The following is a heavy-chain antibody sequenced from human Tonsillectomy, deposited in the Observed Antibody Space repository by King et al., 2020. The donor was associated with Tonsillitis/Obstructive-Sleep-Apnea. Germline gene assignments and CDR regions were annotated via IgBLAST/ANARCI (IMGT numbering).Heavy chain of an antibody. CDR1: GYRFTNYW. J-gene: IGHJ4*02. CDR3: ARKSYGSYYEKPWLYYFDY. Sequence: VQLVESGAEVKKPGESLKISCKGSGYRFTNYWIGWVRQMPGKGLEWMGIIYPGDSDIRYSPSFQGQVTISVDKSISTAYLQWSSLKASDTAMYYCARKSYGSYYEKPWLYYFDYWGQGTLVTVSS. CDR2: IYPGDSDI. D-gene: IGHD1-26*01. V-gene: IGHV5-51*03.